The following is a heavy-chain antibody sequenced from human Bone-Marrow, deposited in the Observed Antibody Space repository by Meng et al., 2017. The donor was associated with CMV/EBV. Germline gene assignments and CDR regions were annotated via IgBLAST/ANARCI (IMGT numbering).Heavy chain of an antibody. V-gene: IGHV4-39*07. CDR2: INHSGST. J-gene: IGHJ5*02. Sequence: SETLSLTCTVSGGSISSSSYYWSWIRQPPGKGLEWIGEINHSGSTNYNPSLKSRVTISVDTSKNQFSLKLSSVTAADTAVYYCARAKRFDPWGQGTLVTVSS. CDR1: GGSISSSSYY. CDR3: ARAKRFDP.